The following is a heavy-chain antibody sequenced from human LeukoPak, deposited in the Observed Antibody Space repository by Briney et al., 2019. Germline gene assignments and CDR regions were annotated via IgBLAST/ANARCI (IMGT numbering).Heavy chain of an antibody. CDR2: IKEDGTET. CDR1: GFMFSSNW. Sequence: GSLRLSCAASGFMFSSNWMSWVRLAPGKGLEWVANIKEDGTETYYVDSVKGRFIISRDNAKNSLYLQMNTLRADDTAVYYCARDGFGTGSNWGQGTLVTVSS. V-gene: IGHV3-7*03. J-gene: IGHJ4*02. D-gene: IGHD3-16*01. CDR3: ARDGFGTGSN.